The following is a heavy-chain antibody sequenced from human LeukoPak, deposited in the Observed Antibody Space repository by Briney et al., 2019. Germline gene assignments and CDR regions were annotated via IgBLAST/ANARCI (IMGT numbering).Heavy chain of an antibody. CDR3: ARALSSGYLI. CDR2: IYYSGST. J-gene: IGHJ4*02. CDR1: GGSISSYY. V-gene: IGHV4-59*01. D-gene: IGHD3-22*01. Sequence: RTSETLSLTCTVSGGSISSYYWSWIRQPPGKGLEWIGYIYYSGSTNYNPSLKSRVTISVDTSKNQFSLKLSSVTAADTAVYYCARALSSGYLIWGQGTQVTVSS.